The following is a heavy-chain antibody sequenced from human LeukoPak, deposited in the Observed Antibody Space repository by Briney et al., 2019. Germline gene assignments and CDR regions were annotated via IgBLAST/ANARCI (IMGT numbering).Heavy chain of an antibody. CDR2: ISSGGGNK. Sequence: PGGSLRLSCAASGITFSSYAMSWVRQAPGKGLEWVSVISSGGGNKYYADSVKGRFAISRDNSRNTVHLQMNSLRVEDTAVYYCALRRGSSGWSGRLFDPWGQGTLVTVSS. CDR3: ALRRGSSGWSGRLFDP. CDR1: GITFSSYA. J-gene: IGHJ5*02. D-gene: IGHD6-19*01. V-gene: IGHV3-23*01.